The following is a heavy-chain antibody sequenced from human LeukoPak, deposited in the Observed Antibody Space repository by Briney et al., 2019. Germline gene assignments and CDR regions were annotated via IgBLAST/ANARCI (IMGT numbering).Heavy chain of an antibody. CDR3: ARVGSGGAWFDF. D-gene: IGHD6-19*01. CDR1: GGSITSANW. CDR2: IYHTGNT. J-gene: IGHJ4*02. Sequence: SETLSLTCAVSGGSITSANWWSWVRPSPGKGLEWIGEIYHTGNTNYNPSLNSRVSISLDTSKNQFSLRLTSVTAADTAVYFCARVGSGGAWFDFWGQGTLVTVSS. V-gene: IGHV4-4*02.